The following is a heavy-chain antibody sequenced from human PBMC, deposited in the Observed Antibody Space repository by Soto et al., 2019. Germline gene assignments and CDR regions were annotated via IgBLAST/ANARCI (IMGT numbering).Heavy chain of an antibody. J-gene: IGHJ5*02. CDR2: IYHSGST. V-gene: IGHV4-30-2*01. Sequence: QLQLQESGSGLVRPSQTLSLTCAVSGGSISSGGYSWNWIRQPPGKGLEWIGYIYHSGSTLYNPSLKSRVTISVDKSKTPFSLNLTSVTAADTAVYYSASAQLEGNWFDPWGQGTLVTVSS. D-gene: IGHD1-1*01. CDR1: GGSISSGGYS. CDR3: ASAQLEGNWFDP.